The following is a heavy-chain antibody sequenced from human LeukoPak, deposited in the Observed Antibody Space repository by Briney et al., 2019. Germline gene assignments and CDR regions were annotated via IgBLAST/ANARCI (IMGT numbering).Heavy chain of an antibody. Sequence: GGALRLSCAASGVTFSNYAMSWVRQAPGKGLEWLASINARATSPYYADSVKGRFAISRDNSENTLHLHMTRLRADDTAVYYCAKESWFGEPSLDHWGQGALVTVSS. CDR3: AKESWFGEPSLDH. J-gene: IGHJ4*02. CDR2: INARATSP. CDR1: GVTFSNYA. V-gene: IGHV3-23*01. D-gene: IGHD3-10*01.